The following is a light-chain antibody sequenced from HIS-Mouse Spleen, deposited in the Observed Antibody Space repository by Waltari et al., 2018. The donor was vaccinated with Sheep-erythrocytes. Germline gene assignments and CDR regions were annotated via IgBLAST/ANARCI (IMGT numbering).Light chain of an antibody. J-gene: IGLJ1*01. V-gene: IGLV3-21*02. CDR3: QVWDSSSDHYV. Sequence: SYVLTQPPSVSVAPGQTARITCGGNNLASKSVHWYQQKPGQAPVLVVYDDSDRPAGIPERFSGSNSGNTATLTISRVEAGDEADYYCQVWDSSSDHYVFGTGTKVTVL. CDR2: DDS. CDR1: NLASKS.